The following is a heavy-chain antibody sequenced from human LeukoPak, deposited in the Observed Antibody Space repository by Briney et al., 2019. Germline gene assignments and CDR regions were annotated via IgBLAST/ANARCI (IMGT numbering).Heavy chain of an antibody. V-gene: IGHV3-66*01. D-gene: IGHD2-21*01. CDR3: ARGRPILDYYYMDI. Sequence: GGSLRLSCAASGVTVSSNYMSWVRQAPGKGREGGSVIYSGGSTYYADPVKGRFTISRDNSKNTLYLQMNSLRAEDTAVYYCARGRPILDYYYMDIWGNGTTVTVSS. CDR2: IYSGGST. CDR1: GVTVSSNY. J-gene: IGHJ6*03.